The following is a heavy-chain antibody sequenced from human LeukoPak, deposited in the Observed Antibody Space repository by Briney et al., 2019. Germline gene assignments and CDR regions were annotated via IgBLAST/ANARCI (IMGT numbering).Heavy chain of an antibody. CDR2: ISSSSSYI. CDR3: VGDDYNWNFEF. D-gene: IGHD4-11*01. Sequence: GGSLRLSCAASGFTFSSYSMNWVRQAPGKGLEWVSSISSSSSYIYYADSVKGRFTISRDNAKTSVYLQMNSLRAEDTAVYYCVGDDYNWNFEFWGQGTLVTVSS. CDR1: GFTFSSYS. J-gene: IGHJ4*02. V-gene: IGHV3-21*01.